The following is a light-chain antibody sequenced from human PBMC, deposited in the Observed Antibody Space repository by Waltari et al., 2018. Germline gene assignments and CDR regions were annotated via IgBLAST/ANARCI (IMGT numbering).Light chain of an antibody. V-gene: IGLV1-44*01. CDR3: AAWDDSLNVVV. CDR1: SSTIGSNT. J-gene: IGLJ2*01. CDR2: SNN. Sequence: QSVLTQPPSASGTPGQRVTISCSGSSSTIGSNTVNCYQQLPGTAPKLLIYSNNQRPSGVPDRFSGSKSGTSASLAISGLQSEDEADYYCAAWDDSLNVVVFGGGTKLTVL.